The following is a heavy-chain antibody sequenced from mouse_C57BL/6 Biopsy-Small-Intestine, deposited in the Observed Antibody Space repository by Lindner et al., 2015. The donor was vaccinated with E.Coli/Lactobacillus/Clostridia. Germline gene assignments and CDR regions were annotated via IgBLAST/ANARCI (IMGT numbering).Heavy chain of an antibody. CDR3: ARDYGSSYFDY. Sequence: VQLQESGAELVRPGTSVKTSCKASGYTFTNYWIGWAKQRPGHGLEWIGDIYPGGGYTNYNEKFKGKATLTADKSSSTAYMQFSSLTSEDSAIYYCARDYGSSYFDYWGQGTTLTVSS. V-gene: IGHV1-63*01. CDR2: IYPGGGYT. D-gene: IGHD1-1*01. CDR1: GYTFTNYW. J-gene: IGHJ2*01.